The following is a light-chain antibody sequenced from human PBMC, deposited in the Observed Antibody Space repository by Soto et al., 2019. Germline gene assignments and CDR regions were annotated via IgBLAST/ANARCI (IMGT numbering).Light chain of an antibody. CDR1: SSDVGSYNY. CDR3: SSYTTRTTLYV. CDR2: EVS. J-gene: IGLJ1*01. V-gene: IGLV2-14*01. Sequence: LTHPASVSGSPGQSITISCTGTSSDVGSYNYVSWYQLHPGKAPKLMIYEVSNRPSGVSNRFSGSKSGDTASLTISGLQAEDEADYYCSSYTTRTTLYVFGTGTKVTVL.